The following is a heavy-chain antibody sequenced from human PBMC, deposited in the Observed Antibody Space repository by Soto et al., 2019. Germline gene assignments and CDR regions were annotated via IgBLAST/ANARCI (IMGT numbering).Heavy chain of an antibody. D-gene: IGHD6-6*01. CDR1: GGSISSYY. CDR2: IYYSGST. CDR3: ARVSSSTNYYYYYYMDV. Sequence: SETLSLTCTVSGGSISSYYWSWIRRPPGKGLEWIGYIYYSGSTNYNPSLKSRVTISVDTSKNQFSLKLSSVTAADTAVYYCARVSSSTNYYYYYYMDVWGKGTTVTVSS. V-gene: IGHV4-59*01. J-gene: IGHJ6*03.